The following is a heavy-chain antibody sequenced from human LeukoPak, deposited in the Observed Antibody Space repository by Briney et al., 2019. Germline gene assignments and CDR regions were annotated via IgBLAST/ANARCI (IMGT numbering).Heavy chain of an antibody. CDR1: GFTFSDYY. J-gene: IGHJ5*02. V-gene: IGHV3-11*01. Sequence: GGSLRLSCAASGFTFSDYYMSWIRQAPGKGLEWVSYNNSSSNTIYYADSVKGRFTISRDNAKNSLYLQMNGLRAEDTAVYYCARDYSSSSYNWFDPWGQGTLVTVSS. D-gene: IGHD6-13*01. CDR2: NNSSSNTI. CDR3: ARDYSSSSYNWFDP.